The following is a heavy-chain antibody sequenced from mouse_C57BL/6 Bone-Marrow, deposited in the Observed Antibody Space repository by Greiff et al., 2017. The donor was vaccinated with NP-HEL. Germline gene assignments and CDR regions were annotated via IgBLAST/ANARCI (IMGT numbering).Heavy chain of an antibody. CDR2: ISSGGDYI. CDR1: GFTFSSYA. CDR3: TRGGNGYYVASAMDY. Sequence: EVQVVESGEGLVKPGGSLKLSCAASGFTFSSYAMSWVRQTPEKRLEWVAYISSGGDYIYYADTVKGRFTISRDNARNTLYLQMSSLKSEDTAMYYCTRGGNGYYVASAMDYWGQGTSVTVSS. J-gene: IGHJ4*01. V-gene: IGHV5-9-1*02. D-gene: IGHD2-3*01.